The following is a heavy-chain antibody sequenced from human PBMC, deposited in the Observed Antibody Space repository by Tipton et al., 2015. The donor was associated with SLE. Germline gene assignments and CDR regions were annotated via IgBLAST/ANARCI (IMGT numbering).Heavy chain of an antibody. CDR3: AKDGRYFDAFDI. V-gene: IGHV3-7*03. Sequence: GSLRLSCAPSGFTFSSYWMSWVRQAPGKGLEWVASIKDDGSQTYYVGSVRGRFTISRDNAKNSLYVQMNSLRAEDTAVYYCAKDGRYFDAFDIWGQGTMVTVSS. D-gene: IGHD3-9*01. J-gene: IGHJ3*02. CDR2: IKDDGSQT. CDR1: GFTFSSYW.